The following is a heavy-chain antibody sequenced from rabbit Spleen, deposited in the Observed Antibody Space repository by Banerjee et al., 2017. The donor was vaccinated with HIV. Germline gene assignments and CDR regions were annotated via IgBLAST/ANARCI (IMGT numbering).Heavy chain of an antibody. CDR2: IYTGNGGT. CDR1: GIDFSSAYD. Sequence: QSLEESGGDLVKPGASLTLTCTASGIDFSSAYDISWVRQAPGKGLEWIGYIYTGNGGTVYASWAKGRFTISKTSSTTVTLQMTSLTAADTATYFCARDTGTSFSTYGMDLWGQGTLVTVS. CDR3: ARDTGTSFSTYGMDL. J-gene: IGHJ6*01. V-gene: IGHV1S40*01. D-gene: IGHD8-1*01.